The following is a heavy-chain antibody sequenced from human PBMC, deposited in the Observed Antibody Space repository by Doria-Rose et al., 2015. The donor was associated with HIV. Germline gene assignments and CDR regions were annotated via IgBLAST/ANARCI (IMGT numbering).Heavy chain of an antibody. CDR2: IYSSGST. CDR1: GGSISSYY. D-gene: IGHD3-10*01. J-gene: IGHJ6*03. CDR3: ARFRPSRGIYYSLDV. Sequence: QVQLQESGPGLVKPAETLSLTCTVSGGSISSYYWNWIRQPPGKGVEWIGYIYSSGSTHYSPSLKSRVTISIDPSKNQSPLRLSSVTAADTAVYYCARFRPSRGIYYSLDVW. V-gene: IGHV4-4*09.